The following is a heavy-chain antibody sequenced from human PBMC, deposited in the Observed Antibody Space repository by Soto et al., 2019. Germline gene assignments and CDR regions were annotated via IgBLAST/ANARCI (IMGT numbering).Heavy chain of an antibody. CDR1: GFTFSNYW. CDR2: IKSDGTYT. J-gene: IGHJ6*02. Sequence: PGGSLRLSCAASGFTFSNYWMHWVRQAPGKGLVWVSRIKSDGTYTNYADSVKGRFTISRDNSKNTLYLQMNSLRAEDTAVYYCAKGLGGSYSDYYYYYGMDVWGQGTTVTVLL. D-gene: IGHD1-26*01. CDR3: AKGLGGSYSDYYYYYGMDV. V-gene: IGHV3-74*01.